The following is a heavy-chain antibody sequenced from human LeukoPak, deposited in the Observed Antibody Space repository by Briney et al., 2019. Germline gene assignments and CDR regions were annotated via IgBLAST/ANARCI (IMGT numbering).Heavy chain of an antibody. CDR1: GGSISSYY. CDR3: ARDRNPAVAGVYYYYYMDV. J-gene: IGHJ6*03. V-gene: IGHV4-4*07. Sequence: SETLSLTCIVSGGSISSYYWSWIRQPAGKGLEWIGRIYTSGSTNYNPSHKSRVTMSVDTSKNQFSLKLSSVTAADTAVYYCARDRNPAVAGVYYYYYMDVWGKGTTVTVSS. CDR2: IYTSGST. D-gene: IGHD6-19*01.